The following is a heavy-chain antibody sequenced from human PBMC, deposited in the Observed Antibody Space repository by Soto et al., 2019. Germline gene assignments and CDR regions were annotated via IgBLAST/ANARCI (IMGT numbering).Heavy chain of an antibody. J-gene: IGHJ4*02. CDR3: VWAPQVLADPFDY. V-gene: IGHV3-30-3*01. CDR1: GFSFSSYT. D-gene: IGHD6-19*01. CDR2: ISYDGGNK. Sequence: PGGSLRLSCAAFGFSFSSYTLHRFRQAPGKGREWVAVISYDGGNKYYADSLQGRFTISRDNSKNTLHTQMNSLSAEDTAIYYCVWAPQVLADPFDYWGQGTLVTVSS.